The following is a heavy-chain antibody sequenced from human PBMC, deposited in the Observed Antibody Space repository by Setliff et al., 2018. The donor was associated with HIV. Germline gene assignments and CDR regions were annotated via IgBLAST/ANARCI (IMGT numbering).Heavy chain of an antibody. J-gene: IGHJ3*02. V-gene: IGHV3-74*03. CDR3: ARSRSTRDAFDI. CDR2: IKGDGSIT. D-gene: IGHD2-2*01. Sequence: GSLRLSCAASGFTFSGYWMHWVRQSPGRGLLGVAHIKGDGSITKYADSVKGRFTISRDNAKNTLYLQMDSLRAEDTAVYYCARSRSTRDAFDIWGQGTMVTVSS. CDR1: GFTFSGYW.